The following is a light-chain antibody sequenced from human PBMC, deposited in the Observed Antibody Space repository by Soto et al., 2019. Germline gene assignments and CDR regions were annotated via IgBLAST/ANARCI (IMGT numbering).Light chain of an antibody. V-gene: IGLV2-14*01. CDR3: SSYTANTVI. J-gene: IGLJ2*01. Sequence: QSVLTQPASVSGSLGQSVTISCTVSSSNFVSWYQQHPGKAPKLIIYEVSDRPSGVSDRFSGSRSGNTASLTISGLRAEDEADFFCSSYTANTVIFGGGTKVTVL. CDR2: EVS. CDR1: SSNF.